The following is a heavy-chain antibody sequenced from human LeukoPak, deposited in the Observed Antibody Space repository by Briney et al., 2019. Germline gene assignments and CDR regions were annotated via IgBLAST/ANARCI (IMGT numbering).Heavy chain of an antibody. Sequence: SETLSLTCTVSGGSISSYYWSWIRQPPGKGLEWIGSIYYSGSTYYNPSLKSRVTISVDTSKNQFSLKLSSVTAADTAVYYCARDIQARSYFDYWGQGTLVTVSS. CDR1: GGSISSYY. CDR2: IYYSGST. CDR3: ARDIQARSYFDY. J-gene: IGHJ4*02. D-gene: IGHD2-21*01. V-gene: IGHV4-59*12.